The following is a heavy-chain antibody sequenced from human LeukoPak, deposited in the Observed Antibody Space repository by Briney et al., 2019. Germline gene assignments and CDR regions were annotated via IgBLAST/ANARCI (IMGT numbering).Heavy chain of an antibody. J-gene: IGHJ4*02. D-gene: IGHD4-17*01. Sequence: ASVKVSCKSSGYTFSSYAMNWVRQAPGQGLEWMGWLNTNTGNATYAQGFTGRFVFSLDTSVSTAYLQISSLQAEDTAVYYCARSNNDGDYLGVGFDYWGQGTLVTVSS. CDR1: GYTFSSYA. V-gene: IGHV7-4-1*02. CDR2: LNTNTGNA. CDR3: ARSNNDGDYLGVGFDY.